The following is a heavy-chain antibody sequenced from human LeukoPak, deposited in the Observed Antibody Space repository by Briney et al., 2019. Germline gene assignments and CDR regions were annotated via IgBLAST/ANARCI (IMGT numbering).Heavy chain of an antibody. CDR2: IIPIFGTA. J-gene: IGHJ4*02. CDR1: GGTFSSYA. CDR3: ARGRDGNWNDADYFDY. D-gene: IGHD1-1*01. Sequence: ASVKVSCKASGGTFSSYAISWVRQAPGQGLERMGRIIPIFGTANYAQKFQGRVTITTDESTSTAYMELSSLRSEDTAVYYCARGRDGNWNDADYFDYWGQGTLVTVSS. V-gene: IGHV1-69*05.